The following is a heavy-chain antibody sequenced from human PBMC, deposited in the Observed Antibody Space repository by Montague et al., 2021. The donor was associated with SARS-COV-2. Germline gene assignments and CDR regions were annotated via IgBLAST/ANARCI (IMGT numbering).Heavy chain of an antibody. V-gene: IGHV4-59*08. CDR3: ARQLRVRRTWQVGDYNHYGMDV. D-gene: IGHD3-10*01. J-gene: IGHJ6*02. CDR2: IYYSGST. CDR1: GGSISNYH. Sequence: SETLSLTCTVSGGSISNYHWNWMRQPPGKGLEWIAYIYYSGSTNYNPSLQSRVTISVDTSRNQFSLRLTSVTAADTAVYYCARQLRVRRTWQVGDYNHYGMDVWGQGTTVSVSS.